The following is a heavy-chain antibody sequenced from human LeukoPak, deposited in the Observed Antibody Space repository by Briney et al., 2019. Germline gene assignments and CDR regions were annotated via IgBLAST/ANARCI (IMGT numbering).Heavy chain of an antibody. V-gene: IGHV4-30-4*01. D-gene: IGHD6-13*01. CDR2: IYYSGST. CDR1: GGSISSGDYY. J-gene: IGHJ4*02. Sequence: SQTLSLTCTVSGGSISSGDYYWSWIRQPPGKGLEWIGYIYYSGSTYYNPSLKSRVTISVDTSKNQFSLKLSSVTAADTAVYYCARQRSWYRGGFSFDYWGQGTLVTVSS. CDR3: ARQRSWYRGGFSFDY.